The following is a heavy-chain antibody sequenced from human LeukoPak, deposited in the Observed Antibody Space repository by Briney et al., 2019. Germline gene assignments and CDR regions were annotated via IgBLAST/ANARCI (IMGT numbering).Heavy chain of an antibody. CDR3: ARDRRAVAGDFDY. Sequence: SETLSLTCTVSGGSISSSSYYWGWIRQPPGKGLEWIGSIYYSGSTYYNPSLKSRVTISVDTSKNQFSLKLSSVTAADTAVYYCARDRRAVAGDFDYWGQGTLVTVSS. V-gene: IGHV4-39*07. CDR2: IYYSGST. J-gene: IGHJ4*02. D-gene: IGHD6-19*01. CDR1: GGSISSSSYY.